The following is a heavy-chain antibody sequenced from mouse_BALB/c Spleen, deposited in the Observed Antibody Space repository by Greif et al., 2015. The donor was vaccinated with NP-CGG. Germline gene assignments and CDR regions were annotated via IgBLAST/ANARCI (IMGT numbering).Heavy chain of an antibody. J-gene: IGHJ4*01. Sequence: VQLQQSGPGLVQPSQSLSITCTVSGFSLTSYGVHWVRQSPGKGLEWLGVIWSGGSTDYNAAFISRLSISKDNSKSXVVFKMNSLQANDTAIYYCARNYYGSSYYAMEYWGQGTSVTVSA. D-gene: IGHD1-1*01. CDR2: IWSGGST. CDR1: GFSLTSYG. CDR3: ARNYYGSSYYAMEY. V-gene: IGHV2-2*02.